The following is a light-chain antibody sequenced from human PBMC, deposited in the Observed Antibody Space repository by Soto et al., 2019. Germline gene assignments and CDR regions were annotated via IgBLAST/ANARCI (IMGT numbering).Light chain of an antibody. Sequence: QSALTQPASVSGSPGQSIAISCTGTSSDVGAYNYVSWYQQHPGKAPKLMIYDVSNRPSGVSNRFSGSKSGNTASLTISGLQAEDEADYYCNSYTTSSTSVFGTGTKLTVL. V-gene: IGLV2-14*03. CDR2: DVS. J-gene: IGLJ1*01. CDR3: NSYTTSSTSV. CDR1: SSDVGAYNY.